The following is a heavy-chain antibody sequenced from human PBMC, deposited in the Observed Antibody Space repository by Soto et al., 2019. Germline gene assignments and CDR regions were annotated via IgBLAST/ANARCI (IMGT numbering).Heavy chain of an antibody. CDR1: GLSLSNARMV. CDR3: ARIGHYGSGSYLALGY. V-gene: IGHV2-26*03. Sequence: GSGPTLVNPTYTLTLTCTISGLSLSNARMVVIWIRHPPGKALECLAHIFSNDEKSYSKSLKNRLTISKDTSKSQVVLIMTNMDPVDTATYYCARIGHYGSGSYLALGYWGQGTLVTVSS. J-gene: IGHJ4*02. D-gene: IGHD3-10*01. CDR2: IFSNDEK.